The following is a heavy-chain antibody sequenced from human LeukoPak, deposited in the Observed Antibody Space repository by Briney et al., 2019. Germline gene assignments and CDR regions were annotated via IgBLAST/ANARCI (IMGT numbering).Heavy chain of an antibody. CDR3: ARSGVWSSSWYVDY. D-gene: IGHD6-13*01. CDR2: ISAYNGNT. Sequence: ASVKVSCKASGYTFTIYGISWVRQAPGQGLEWMGWISAYNGNTNYAQKLQGRVTMITDTSTSTDYMELRSLRSEDTAVYYVARSGVWSSSWYVDYWGQGTLVTVSS. CDR1: GYTFTIYG. J-gene: IGHJ4*02. V-gene: IGHV1-18*01.